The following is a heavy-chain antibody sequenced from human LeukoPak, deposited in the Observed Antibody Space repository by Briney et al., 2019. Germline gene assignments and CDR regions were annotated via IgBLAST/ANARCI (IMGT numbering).Heavy chain of an antibody. Sequence: RGSLRLSCAASGFTPSSYEMNWVRQAPGKGLEWVSYISSSGSTIYYADSVKGRFTISRDNAKNSLYLQMNSLRAEDTAVYYCAIDIRGYSGYAAGAFDMGGERTMVTVSS. V-gene: IGHV3-48*03. CDR2: ISSSGSTI. D-gene: IGHD5-12*01. J-gene: IGHJ3*02. CDR1: GFTPSSYE. CDR3: AIDIRGYSGYAAGAFDM.